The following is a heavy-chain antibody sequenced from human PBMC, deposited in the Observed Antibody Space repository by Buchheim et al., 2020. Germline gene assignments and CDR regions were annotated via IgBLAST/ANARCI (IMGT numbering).Heavy chain of an antibody. V-gene: IGHV3-21*01. CDR2: ITGNSAYI. CDR3: ARDYDFWSGYYSGRSGDV. CDR1: GFSFSSYS. J-gene: IGHJ6*02. D-gene: IGHD3-3*01. Sequence: EVQVVESGGGLVKPGESLRLSCAASGFSFSSYSMRWVRQAPGKGLEWVSSITGNSAYIDYAASVKGRFTISRDNVKNSLYLQMSSLRAEDTAVYYCARDYDFWSGYYSGRSGDVWGQGTT.